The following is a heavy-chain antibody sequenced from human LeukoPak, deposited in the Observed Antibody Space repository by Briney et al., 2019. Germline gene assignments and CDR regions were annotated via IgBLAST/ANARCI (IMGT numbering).Heavy chain of an antibody. V-gene: IGHV3-7*01. CDR2: MNEDGSEK. J-gene: IGHJ4*02. Sequence: GGSLRLSCAASGLTFSSYWMCWVRQAPGKGLEWVANMNEDGSEKYYLNSVKGRFTISRDNDKKSVYLQMNSLRAEDTAVYYCASGVYHFYHWGQGTLVTVSS. CDR1: GLTFSSYW. CDR3: ASGVYHFYH. D-gene: IGHD6-6*01.